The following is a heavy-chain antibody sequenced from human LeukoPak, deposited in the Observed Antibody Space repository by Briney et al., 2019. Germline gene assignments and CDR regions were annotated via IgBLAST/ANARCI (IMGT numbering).Heavy chain of an antibody. Sequence: GGSLRLSCAASGFTFSSYAMSWVRQLPGKRLEWVAYVSGSGSTVYYADSVKGRSTVSRDNGKSSLYLQMNSLRVEDTALYYCVRQFASWGQGTLVTVSS. CDR2: VSGSGSTV. J-gene: IGHJ4*02. V-gene: IGHV3-48*01. CDR1: GFTFSSYA. CDR3: VRQFAS.